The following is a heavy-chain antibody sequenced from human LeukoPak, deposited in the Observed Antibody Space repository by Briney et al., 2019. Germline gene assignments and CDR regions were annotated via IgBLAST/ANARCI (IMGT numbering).Heavy chain of an antibody. D-gene: IGHD5-12*01. CDR2: INPSGGST. V-gene: IGHV1-46*01. Sequence: ASVKVSCKASGYTFTNYGIGWVRQAPGQGLEWMGIINPSGGSTSYAQKFQGRVTMTRDTSTSTVYMELSSLRSEDTAVYYCAREGGSRFDYWGQGTLVTVSS. J-gene: IGHJ4*02. CDR3: AREGGSRFDY. CDR1: GYTFTNYG.